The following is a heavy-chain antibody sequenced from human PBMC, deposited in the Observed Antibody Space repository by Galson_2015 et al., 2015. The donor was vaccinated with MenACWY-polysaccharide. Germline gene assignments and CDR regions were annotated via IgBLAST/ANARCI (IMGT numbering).Heavy chain of an antibody. V-gene: IGHV4-31*03. CDR2: IRGSGNS. J-gene: IGHJ5*02. D-gene: IGHD4-17*01. CDR1: GGFISSGGHY. CDR3: AGIPYTVTSFGWFGP. Sequence: PLSLTCTVSGGFISSGGHYWTWIRQHPEKGLEWIAYIRGSGNSNYNPSLKSRVIISVDTSKNQFSLSLSSVTAADTAMYYCAGIPYTVTSFGWFGPWGQGTLVTVSS.